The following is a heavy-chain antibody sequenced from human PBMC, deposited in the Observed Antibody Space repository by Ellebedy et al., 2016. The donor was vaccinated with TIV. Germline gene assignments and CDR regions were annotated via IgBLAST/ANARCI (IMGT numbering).Heavy chain of an antibody. CDR2: IYYSGST. CDR1: GDSISGNY. V-gene: IGHV4-59*01. Sequence: MPSETLSLTCTVSGDSISGNYWSWIRQPPGKGLEWIGYIYYSGSTNYNPSLKSRVTISVDTSKNQFSLKLSSVTAADTAVYYCARSGYSYGFSVFDYWGQGTLVTVSS. CDR3: ARSGYSYGFSVFDY. J-gene: IGHJ4*02. D-gene: IGHD5-18*01.